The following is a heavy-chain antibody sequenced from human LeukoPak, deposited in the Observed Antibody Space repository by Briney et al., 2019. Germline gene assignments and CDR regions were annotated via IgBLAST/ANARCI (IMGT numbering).Heavy chain of an antibody. Sequence: PGGSLRLSCAASGFTFSTYWMHWVRQVPGKGLVWVSHINTDGSNTQYADSVKGRFTVSRDNARNSLYLQINSLRVGDTAVYFCAKGGGEYYFDYWGQGTLVTVSS. CDR2: INTDGSNT. CDR3: AKGGGEYYFDY. CDR1: GFTFSTYW. D-gene: IGHD3-10*01. V-gene: IGHV3-74*03. J-gene: IGHJ4*02.